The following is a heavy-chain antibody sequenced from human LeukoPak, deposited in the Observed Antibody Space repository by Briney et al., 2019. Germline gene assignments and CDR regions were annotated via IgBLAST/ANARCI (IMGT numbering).Heavy chain of an antibody. J-gene: IGHJ4*02. Sequence: ASVKVSCKASGYTFTSYGISWVRQAPGQGLEWMGWISAYNGNTNYAQKLQGRVTMTTDTSTSTAYMELRSLRSDDTAVYYCARTSVRVLYDSSGYYLGYWGQGTLVTVSS. CDR1: GYTFTSYG. CDR2: ISAYNGNT. D-gene: IGHD3-22*01. V-gene: IGHV1-18*01. CDR3: ARTSVRVLYDSSGYYLGY.